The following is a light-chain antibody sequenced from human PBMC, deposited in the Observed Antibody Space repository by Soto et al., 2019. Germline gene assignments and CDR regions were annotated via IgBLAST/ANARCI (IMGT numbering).Light chain of an antibody. CDR2: EDS. J-gene: IGLJ2*01. CDR3: CSYAGSSTLV. Sequence: QSALTQPASVSGSPGQSITISCTGTSSDVGRYNLVSWYQQHPGKAPKLMIYEDSTRPSGVSNRFSGSKSGNTASLTISGLHAEDEADYYCCSYAGSSTLVFGGGTKVTVL. V-gene: IGLV2-23*01. CDR1: SSDVGRYNL.